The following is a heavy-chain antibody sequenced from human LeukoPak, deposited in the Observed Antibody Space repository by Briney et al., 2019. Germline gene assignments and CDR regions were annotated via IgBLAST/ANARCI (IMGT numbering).Heavy chain of an antibody. V-gene: IGHV4-59*01. D-gene: IGHD3-10*01. CDR1: GGSISSYY. CDR2: IYHTGSA. Sequence: PSETLSLTCTVSGGSISSYYWSWIRQTPGKGLEWIGWIYHTGSANYNPSLKSRVTISVDTSKNQFFLKLNSVTAADTAVYYCARGRGLWGQGTLVTVSS. J-gene: IGHJ4*02. CDR3: ARGRGL.